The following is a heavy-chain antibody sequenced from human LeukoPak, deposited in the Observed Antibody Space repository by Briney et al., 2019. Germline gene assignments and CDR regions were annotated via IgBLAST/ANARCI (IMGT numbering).Heavy chain of an antibody. CDR2: FDPEDGKT. Sequence: ASVKVSCKVSGYSLTELSMHWVRQAPGKGLEWMGGFDPEDGKTIYAQKFQGRVTMTEDTSTDTAYMELSSLRSEDTAVYYCAKVGLRYHGSGSYLFWGWFDPWGQGTLVTVSS. J-gene: IGHJ5*02. D-gene: IGHD3-10*01. CDR1: GYSLTELS. CDR3: AKVGLRYHGSGSYLFWGWFDP. V-gene: IGHV1-24*01.